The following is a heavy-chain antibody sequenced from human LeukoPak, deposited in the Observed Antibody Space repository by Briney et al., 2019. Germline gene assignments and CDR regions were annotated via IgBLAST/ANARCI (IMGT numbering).Heavy chain of an antibody. D-gene: IGHD4-17*01. CDR2: IKQDGSEK. V-gene: IGHV3-7*01. J-gene: IGHJ3*02. CDR1: GFTVSSNY. Sequence: GGSLRLSCAASGFTVSSNYMNWVRQAPGKGLEWVANIKQDGSEKNYVDSVKGRFTISRDNAQNSLYLQMNSLRAEDSSVYYCARPTTVTTISADAFDIWGQGTMVTVSS. CDR3: ARPTTVTTISADAFDI.